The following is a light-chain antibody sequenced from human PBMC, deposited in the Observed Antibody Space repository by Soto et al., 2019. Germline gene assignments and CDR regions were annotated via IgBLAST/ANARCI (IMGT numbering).Light chain of an antibody. CDR2: KAS. J-gene: IGKJ2*01. Sequence: DIQMTQSPSTLSASVGERVTITCRASQSISSWLAWYQQKPGKAPKLLIYKASSLETGVPSRFSGSGSGTEFTLTISSLQPDDFATYYCQQYYSYSRTFGQGTKLEIK. V-gene: IGKV1-5*03. CDR1: QSISSW. CDR3: QQYYSYSRT.